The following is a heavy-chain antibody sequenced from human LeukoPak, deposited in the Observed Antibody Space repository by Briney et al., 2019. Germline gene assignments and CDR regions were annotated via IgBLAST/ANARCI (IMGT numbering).Heavy chain of an antibody. V-gene: IGHV4-4*02. CDR3: ARGIVGVYGMDV. J-gene: IGHJ6*02. CDR1: GGSISTGSW. CDR2: IYHSGST. Sequence: KPSGTLSLTCAVSGGSISTGSWYTWVRQPPGRGLEWIGEIYHSGSTNYNPSLKSRVSISVDKSKNQFSLKLTSVTAADTAVYYCARGIVGVYGMDVWGQGTTVTVS. D-gene: IGHD3-16*02.